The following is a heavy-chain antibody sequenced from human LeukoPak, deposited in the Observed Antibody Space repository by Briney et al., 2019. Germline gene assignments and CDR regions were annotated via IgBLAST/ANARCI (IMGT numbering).Heavy chain of an antibody. Sequence: GGSLRLSSAASGFTFSSYSMNWVRQAPGKGLEWVSSISSSSSYIYYADSVKGRFTISRDNAKNSLYLQMNSLRAEDTAVYYCARDYGLGDRFSSTFDYWGQGTLVTVSS. CDR2: ISSSSSYI. V-gene: IGHV3-21*01. CDR3: ARDYGLGDRFSSTFDY. D-gene: IGHD2-21*02. CDR1: GFTFSSYS. J-gene: IGHJ4*02.